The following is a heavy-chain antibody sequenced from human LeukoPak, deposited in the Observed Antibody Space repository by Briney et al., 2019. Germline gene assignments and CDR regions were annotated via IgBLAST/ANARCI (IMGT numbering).Heavy chain of an antibody. J-gene: IGHJ4*02. D-gene: IGHD3-16*02. Sequence: GGSLRLSCAASGFTFSSYGMHWVRQAPGKGLEWVAVISYDGSNKYYADSVKGRFTISRDNSKNTLYLQMNSLRAEDTAVYYCAKDMITFGGVIAPGDWGQGTLVTVSS. CDR1: GFTFSSYG. V-gene: IGHV3-30*18. CDR3: AKDMITFGGVIAPGD. CDR2: ISYDGSNK.